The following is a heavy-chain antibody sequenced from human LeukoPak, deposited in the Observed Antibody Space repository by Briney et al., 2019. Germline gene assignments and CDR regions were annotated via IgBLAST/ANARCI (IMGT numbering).Heavy chain of an antibody. V-gene: IGHV3-53*01. CDR2: IYSGGST. CDR3: ARSTVGATSLPYYFDS. D-gene: IGHD1-26*01. CDR1: GFTVSNNH. J-gene: IGHJ4*02. Sequence: PGGSLRLSCAASGFTVSNNHMSWVRQAPGKGLEWVSVIYSGGSTYYPDSVKGRFTISRDNSKNTLYLQMNSLRAEDTAVYYCARSTVGATSLPYYFDSWGQGTLVAVSS.